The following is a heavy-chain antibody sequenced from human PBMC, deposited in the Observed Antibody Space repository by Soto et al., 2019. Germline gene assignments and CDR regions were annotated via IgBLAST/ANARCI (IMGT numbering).Heavy chain of an antibody. CDR1: GFTFSSYW. D-gene: IGHD1-7*01. CDR3: ARDRLELPYYYYYGMDV. J-gene: IGHJ6*02. Sequence: GGSLRLSCAASGFTFSSYWMSWVRQAPGKGLEWVANIKQDGSEKYYVDSVKGRFTISRDNAKNSLYLQMNSLRAEDTAVYYCARDRLELPYYYYYGMDVWGQGTTVTVSS. V-gene: IGHV3-7*01. CDR2: IKQDGSEK.